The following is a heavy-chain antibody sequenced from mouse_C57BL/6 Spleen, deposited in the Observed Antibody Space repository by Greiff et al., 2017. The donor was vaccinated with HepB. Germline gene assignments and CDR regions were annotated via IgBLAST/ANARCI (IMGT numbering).Heavy chain of an antibody. V-gene: IGHV1-39*01. D-gene: IGHD2-1*01. CDR3: ARPATYGNYAYYFDY. CDR2: INPNYGTT. CDR1: GYSFTDYN. J-gene: IGHJ2*01. Sequence: VQLMESGPELVKPGASVKISCKASGYSFTDYNMNWVKQSNGKSLEWIGVINPNYGTTSYNQKFKGKATLTVDQSSSTAYMQLNSLTSEDSAVYYCARPATYGNYAYYFDYWGQGTTLTVSS.